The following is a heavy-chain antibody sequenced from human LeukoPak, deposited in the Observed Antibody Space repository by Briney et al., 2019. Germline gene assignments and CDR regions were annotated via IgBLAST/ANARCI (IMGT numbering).Heavy chain of an antibody. V-gene: IGHV1-69*13. CDR1: GGTFSSYA. CDR2: IIPIFGTA. Sequence: ASVKVSCKASGGTFSSYAISWVRQAPGQGLEWMGGIIPIFGTANYAQKFQGRVTITADESTSTAHMELSSLRSEDTAVYYCARARKKYSSGWYLYYWGQGTLVTVSS. CDR3: ARARKKYSSGWYLYY. D-gene: IGHD6-19*01. J-gene: IGHJ4*02.